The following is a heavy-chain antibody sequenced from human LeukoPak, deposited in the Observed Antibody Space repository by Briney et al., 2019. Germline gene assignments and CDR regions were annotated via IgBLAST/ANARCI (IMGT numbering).Heavy chain of an antibody. J-gene: IGHJ6*02. D-gene: IGHD6-19*01. V-gene: IGHV3-7*01. CDR2: IKQDGSEK. Sequence: GGSLRLSCAASGFTFSDYNMSWVRQAPGKGLEWVANIKQDGSEKYYVDSVKGRFTISRDNAKNSLYLQMNSLRAEDTAVYYCARGPYSSGWYPFKNYYGMDVWGQGTTVTVSS. CDR3: ARGPYSSGWYPFKNYYGMDV. CDR1: GFTFSDYN.